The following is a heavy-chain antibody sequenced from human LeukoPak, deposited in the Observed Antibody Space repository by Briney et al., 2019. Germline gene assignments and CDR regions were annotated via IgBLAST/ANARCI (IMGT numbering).Heavy chain of an antibody. D-gene: IGHD6-13*01. J-gene: IGHJ4*02. CDR3: AKGIRSSSWYCFDY. CDR1: GFTFSSYA. V-gene: IGHV3-23*01. CDR2: ISGSDGTT. Sequence: GSLRLSCAASGFTFSSYAMSWVRQAPGKGLEWVSVISGSDGTTYYADSVKGRFTISRDNSKNTLYLQMNSLRAEDTAVYYCAKGIRSSSWYCFDYWGQGTLVSVSS.